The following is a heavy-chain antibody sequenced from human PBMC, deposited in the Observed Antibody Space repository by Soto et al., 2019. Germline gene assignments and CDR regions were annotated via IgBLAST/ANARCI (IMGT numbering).Heavy chain of an antibody. D-gene: IGHD6-6*01. Sequence: GESLKISCKGSGYSFTSYWIGWVRQMPGKGLEWMGIIYPGDSDTRYSPSFQGQVTISADKSISTAYLQWSSLKASDTAMYYCARRTEYRRSSGYYYGMDVWGQGTTVTVSS. CDR3: ARRTEYRRSSGYYYGMDV. CDR1: GYSFTSYW. CDR2: IYPGDSDT. J-gene: IGHJ6*02. V-gene: IGHV5-51*01.